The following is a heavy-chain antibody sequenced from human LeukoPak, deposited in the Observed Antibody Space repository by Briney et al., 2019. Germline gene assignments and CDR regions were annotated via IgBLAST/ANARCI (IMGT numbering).Heavy chain of an antibody. CDR2: IYYSGST. D-gene: IGHD3-22*01. Sequence: SETLSLTCTLSGGSISSYYWSWIRQPPGKGLKWIGYIYYSGSTNYNPSLKSRVTISVDTSRNQFSLKLSSLTAADTAVYYCARYYYESSGYYVLDYWGQGTLVTFFS. V-gene: IGHV4-59*01. CDR1: GGSISSYY. J-gene: IGHJ4*02. CDR3: ARYYYESSGYYVLDY.